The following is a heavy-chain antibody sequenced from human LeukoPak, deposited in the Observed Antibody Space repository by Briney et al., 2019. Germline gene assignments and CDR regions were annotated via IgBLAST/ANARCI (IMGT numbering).Heavy chain of an antibody. CDR2: IRYDASYE. V-gene: IGHV3-30*02. Sequence: GGSLSLTCTASGFSFNSNGYHWVRQAPGKGLEWVAFIRYDASYEYYADSVKGRFTISRDNSKTTLYLQMNSLRAEDTAVYYCAKDVGLHLYYYSDYSDIWGKGTTVTVSS. D-gene: IGHD1-26*01. J-gene: IGHJ6*03. CDR3: AKDVGLHLYYYSDYSDI. CDR1: GFSFNSNG.